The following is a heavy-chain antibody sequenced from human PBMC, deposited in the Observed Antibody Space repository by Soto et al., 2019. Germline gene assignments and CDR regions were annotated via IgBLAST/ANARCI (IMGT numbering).Heavy chain of an antibody. Sequence: QVQLVQSGAEVKKPGASVKVSCKASGYTFTGYYMHWVRQAPGQGLEWMGWINPNSGGTNYAQKFQGWVTMTRDTSISTAYMELSRLRSEDTAVYYCARRRHYDFWSGYYAWPSDDAFDIWGQGTMVTVSS. V-gene: IGHV1-2*04. J-gene: IGHJ3*02. CDR3: ARRRHYDFWSGYYAWPSDDAFDI. D-gene: IGHD3-3*01. CDR1: GYTFTGYY. CDR2: INPNSGGT.